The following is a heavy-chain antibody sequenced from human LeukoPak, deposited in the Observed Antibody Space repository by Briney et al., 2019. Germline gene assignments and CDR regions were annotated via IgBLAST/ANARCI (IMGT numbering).Heavy chain of an antibody. CDR2: INPNSGGT. Sequence: GASVKVSCKASGYTFTGYYMHWVRQAPGQGLEWMGRINPNSGGTNYAQKFQGRVTMTRDTSISTAYMELSRLRSDDTAVYYCARGSIAVAGRGFDPWGQGTLVTVSS. CDR3: ARGSIAVAGRGFDP. J-gene: IGHJ5*02. CDR1: GYTFTGYY. D-gene: IGHD6-19*01. V-gene: IGHV1-2*06.